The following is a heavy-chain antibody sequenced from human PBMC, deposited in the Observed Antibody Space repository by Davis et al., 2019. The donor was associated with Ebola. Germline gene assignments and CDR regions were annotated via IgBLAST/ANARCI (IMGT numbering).Heavy chain of an antibody. CDR3: AKDLGGDPYYYYYGMDV. Sequence: GESLKISCAASGFTFSSFNMNWVRQAPGKGLEWVSSISSGSSFIFYADSVKGRFTISRDNAKKSLYLQMNSLRVEDTAVYYCAKDLGGDPYYYYYGMDVWGQGTTVTVSS. CDR1: GFTFSSFN. J-gene: IGHJ6*02. V-gene: IGHV3-21*01. D-gene: IGHD2-21*02. CDR2: ISSGSSFI.